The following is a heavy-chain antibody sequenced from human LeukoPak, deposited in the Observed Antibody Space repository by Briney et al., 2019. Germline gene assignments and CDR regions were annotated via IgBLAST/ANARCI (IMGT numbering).Heavy chain of an antibody. CDR1: GGTFSSYA. D-gene: IGHD4-17*01. Sequence: ASVKVSCKASGGTFSSYAISWVRQAPGKGLEWMGGFDPEDGETIYAQKFQGRVTMTEDTSTDTAYMELSSLRSEDTAVYYCATTGYGDLDYWGQGTLVTVSS. CDR3: ATTGYGDLDY. V-gene: IGHV1-24*01. J-gene: IGHJ4*02. CDR2: FDPEDGET.